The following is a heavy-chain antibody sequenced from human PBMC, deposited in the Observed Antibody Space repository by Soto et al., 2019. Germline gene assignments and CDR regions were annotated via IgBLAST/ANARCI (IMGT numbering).Heavy chain of an antibody. CDR1: GDSVSSNSAA. J-gene: IGHJ6*03. D-gene: IGHD2-15*01. V-gene: IGHV6-1*01. CDR2: TYYRSKWYN. CDR3: AGCSGGSCYRYYYYMDV. Sequence: SQTLSLTCAISGDSVSSNSAAWNWIRQSPSRGLEWLGRTYYRSKWYNDYAVSVKSRITINPDTSKNQFSLQLNSVTPEDTAVYYCAGCSGGSCYRYYYYMDVWGKGTTVTVSS.